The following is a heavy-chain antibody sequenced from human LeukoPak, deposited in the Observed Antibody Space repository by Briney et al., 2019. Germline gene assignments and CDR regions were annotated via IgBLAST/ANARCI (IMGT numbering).Heavy chain of an antibody. CDR3: AEDLGRGSYYVDYFDY. V-gene: IGHV3-30*18. CDR2: ISYDGSNK. CDR1: GFTFSSYG. J-gene: IGHJ4*02. D-gene: IGHD1-26*01. Sequence: GRSLRLSCAASGFTFSSYGMHWVRQAPGKGLEWVAVISYDGSNKYYADSVKGRFTISRDNSKNTLYLQMNSLRAEDTAVYYCAEDLGRGSYYVDYFDYWGQGTLVTVSS.